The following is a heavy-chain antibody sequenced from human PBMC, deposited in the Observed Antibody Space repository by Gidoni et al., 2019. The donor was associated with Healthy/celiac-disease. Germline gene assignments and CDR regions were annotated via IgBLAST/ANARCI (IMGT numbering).Heavy chain of an antibody. CDR1: GFTFSSYG. D-gene: IGHD3-3*01. CDR3: AKEVNVGYYDFWSGYYDY. V-gene: IGHV3-30*18. Sequence: QVQLVESGGGVVQPGRSLRLSCAASGFTFSSYGMHWVRQAPGKGLEWVAVISYDGSNKSYADSVKGRFTISRDNSKTTLYLQMNSLRAEDTAVYYCAKEVNVGYYDFWSGYYDYWGQGTLVTVSS. CDR2: ISYDGSNK. J-gene: IGHJ4*02.